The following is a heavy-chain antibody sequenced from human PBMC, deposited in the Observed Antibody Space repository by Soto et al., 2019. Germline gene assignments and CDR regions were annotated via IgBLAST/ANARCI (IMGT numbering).Heavy chain of an antibody. J-gene: IGHJ4*02. V-gene: IGHV3-48*02. Sequence: HPGGSLRLSCAASGFTFSSYSMHWVRQAPGKGLEWVSYISSSGSTIYYADSVKGRFTISRDDAKNSLYLQMNSLRDEDTAVYYCARPSVQGGIYSGHYWGQGTQVTVS. CDR1: GFTFSSYS. D-gene: IGHD1-26*01. CDR2: ISSSGSTI. CDR3: ARPSVQGGIYSGHY.